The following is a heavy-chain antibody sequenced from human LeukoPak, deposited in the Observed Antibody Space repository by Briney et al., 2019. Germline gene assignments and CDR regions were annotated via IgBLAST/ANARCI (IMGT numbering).Heavy chain of an antibody. J-gene: IGHJ4*02. CDR3: ARDEGSGSYYARAHAVADY. Sequence: QPGGSLRLSCAASVYTFSSYWMSWVRQAPGKGLERVANIKQDGSEKYYVDSVKGRFTISRDNAKNSLYLQMNSLRAEDTAVYYCARDEGSGSYYARAHAVADYWGQGTLVTVSS. V-gene: IGHV3-7*01. CDR1: VYTFSSYW. CDR2: IKQDGSEK. D-gene: IGHD3-10*01.